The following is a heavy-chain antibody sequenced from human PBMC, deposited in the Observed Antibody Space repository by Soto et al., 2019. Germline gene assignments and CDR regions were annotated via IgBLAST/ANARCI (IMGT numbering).Heavy chain of an antibody. D-gene: IGHD3-3*01. CDR1: GGTFSNHV. Sequence: QVQLVQSGAEVKKPGSSVKVSCKASGGTFSNHVISWVRQAPGQGLEWMGGIINIFGTANYAQKFQGRVTITADEFTSTAHMELSSLRSEDTAVYYCARGPYEFWSGYYRPDFHSGMDVWGQGTTVTVSS. CDR2: IINIFGTA. V-gene: IGHV1-69*12. CDR3: ARGPYEFWSGYYRPDFHSGMDV. J-gene: IGHJ6*02.